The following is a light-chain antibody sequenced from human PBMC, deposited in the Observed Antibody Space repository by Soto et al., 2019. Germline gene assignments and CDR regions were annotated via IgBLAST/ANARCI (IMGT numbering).Light chain of an antibody. CDR1: QSVSYN. CDR3: QQYKNWPPLT. J-gene: IGKJ4*01. Sequence: EIVMTHSPATLSVSPGETATLSCRASQSVSYNLAWYQQKPGQGPRLLIYGAFTRATGIPARFSGSGSGTEFTLNISSLQSEDFAVYYCQQYKNWPPLTFGGGTKVEIK. V-gene: IGKV3-15*01. CDR2: GAF.